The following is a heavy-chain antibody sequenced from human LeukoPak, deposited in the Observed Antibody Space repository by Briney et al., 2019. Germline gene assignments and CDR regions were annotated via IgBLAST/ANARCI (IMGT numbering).Heavy chain of an antibody. CDR2: INPNSGGT. CDR1: GYTFTGYY. J-gene: IGHJ3*02. D-gene: IGHD5-24*01. Sequence: ASVKVSCKASGYTFTGYYMHWVRQAPGQGLEWMGWINPNSGGTSYAQKFQGRVTMTRDTSISTASMELSRLRSDDTAVYYCVGPRGYKTAFDIWGQGTMVTVSS. V-gene: IGHV1-2*02. CDR3: VGPRGYKTAFDI.